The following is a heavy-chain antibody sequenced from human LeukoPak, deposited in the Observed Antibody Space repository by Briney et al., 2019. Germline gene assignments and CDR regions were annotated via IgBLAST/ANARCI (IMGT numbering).Heavy chain of an antibody. J-gene: IGHJ4*02. CDR1: GFTFSSYG. V-gene: IGHV3-30*18. CDR3: AKTFGEGATTGDYFDY. Sequence: GGSLRLSCAASGFTFSSYGMHWVRQAPGKGLEWVAVISYDGSNKYYADSVKGRFTISRDNSKNTLYLQMNSLRAEDTAVYYCAKTFGEGATTGDYFDYWGQGTLVTVSS. D-gene: IGHD1-26*01. CDR2: ISYDGSNK.